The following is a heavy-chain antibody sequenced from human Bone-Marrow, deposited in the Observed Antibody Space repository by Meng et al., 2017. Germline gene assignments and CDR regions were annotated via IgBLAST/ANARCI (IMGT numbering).Heavy chain of an antibody. CDR2: MKSNVDGGTV. Sequence: VQLGWSGGGVVQPGRSLRLSCAASGFTFSNAWMTWVRQAPGKGLEWIGRMKSNVDGGTVDYAAAVKGRFFISRDDSENTFYLQMNSLKTEDTAVYYCSGHVDYWGHGTLVTVSS. J-gene: IGHJ4*01. CDR3: SGHVDY. CDR1: GFTFSNAW. V-gene: IGHV3-15*01.